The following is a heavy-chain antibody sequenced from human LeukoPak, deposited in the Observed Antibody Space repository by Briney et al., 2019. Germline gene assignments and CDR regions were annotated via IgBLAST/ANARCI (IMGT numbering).Heavy chain of an antibody. Sequence: ASVKVSCKASGYTFTTYAMHWVRQAPGQRLEWMGWINVANGDTKYSQKLQGRVTITRDTSASTAYMELSSLRSEDTAVYYCARDPFSFAAAATSGSGSWFDPWGQGTLVTVSS. D-gene: IGHD6-13*01. CDR1: GYTFTTYA. J-gene: IGHJ5*02. CDR3: ARDPFSFAAAATSGSGSWFDP. CDR2: INVANGDT. V-gene: IGHV1-3*01.